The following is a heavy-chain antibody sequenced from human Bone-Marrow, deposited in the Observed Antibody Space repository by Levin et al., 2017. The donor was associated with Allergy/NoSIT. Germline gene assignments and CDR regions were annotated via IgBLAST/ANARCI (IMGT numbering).Heavy chain of an antibody. CDR2: ISQNGST. Sequence: SETLSLTCAVYGGSFSGYYWSWIRQPPGKGLEWIGEISQNGSTNYNPSLKSRVTMSVDTSKNQFSLNLTSVTAADTAVYYCARGFWTGFYTSGFDHCGQGTLVTVSS. D-gene: IGHD3/OR15-3a*01. CDR1: GGSFSGYY. V-gene: IGHV4-34*01. CDR3: ARGFWTGFYTSGFDH. J-gene: IGHJ4*02.